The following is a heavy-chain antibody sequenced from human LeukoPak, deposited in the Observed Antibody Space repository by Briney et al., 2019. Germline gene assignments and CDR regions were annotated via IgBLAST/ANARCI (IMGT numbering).Heavy chain of an antibody. CDR2: ASGSGDNT. J-gene: IGHJ4*02. D-gene: IGHD2-21*01. CDR1: GFTFNTYA. Sequence: GGSLRLSCAASGFTFNTYAMSWVRQAPGKGLEWVSSASGSGDNTWYADSVKGRFTISRDNSKNTLYLQMNSLRAEDTAVYYCARSLSKSFVGDYWGQGTLVTVSS. V-gene: IGHV3-23*01. CDR3: ARSLSKSFVGDY.